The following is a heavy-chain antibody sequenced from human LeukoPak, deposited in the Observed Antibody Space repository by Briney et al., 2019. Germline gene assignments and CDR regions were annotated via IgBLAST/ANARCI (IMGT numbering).Heavy chain of an antibody. Sequence: PGGSLRLSCAASGFTFSSYSMNWVRQAPGKGLEWVSSISSSSSYIYYADSVKGRFTISRDNAKNSLYLQMNSLRAEDTAVYYCARDWRSGSGEYYFDYWGQGTLVTVSS. CDR2: ISSSSSYI. CDR1: GFTFSSYS. V-gene: IGHV3-21*01. J-gene: IGHJ4*02. D-gene: IGHD3-10*01. CDR3: ARDWRSGSGEYYFDY.